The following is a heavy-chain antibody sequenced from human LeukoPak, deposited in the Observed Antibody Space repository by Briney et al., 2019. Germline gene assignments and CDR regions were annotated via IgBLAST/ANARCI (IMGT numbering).Heavy chain of an antibody. Sequence: ASVTVSFTASGYTFTNYAMNWVRQAPGQGLEWMGWINTNTGNPTYAQGFTGRFVFSLDTSVSTAYLQISSLKAEDTAVYYCARDPNHYYDSSGYYGDYWGQGTLVTVSS. D-gene: IGHD3-22*01. CDR3: ARDPNHYYDSSGYYGDY. CDR1: GYTFTNYA. J-gene: IGHJ4*02. CDR2: INTNTGNP. V-gene: IGHV7-4-1*02.